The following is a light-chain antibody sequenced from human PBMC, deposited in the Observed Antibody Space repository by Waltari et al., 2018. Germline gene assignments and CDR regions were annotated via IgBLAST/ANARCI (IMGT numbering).Light chain of an antibody. CDR2: GAS. CDR1: QSVSRY. J-gene: IGKJ1*01. CDR3: QHYVRLPST. Sequence: IVLTQSPGTLSLSPGERATLSCRASQSVSRYLAWYQQNPGQAPKLLIYGASTRATGIPDRFTGSGSGTDFSLTISSLEPEDFAIYFCQHYVRLPSTFGQGTKVEIK. V-gene: IGKV3-20*01.